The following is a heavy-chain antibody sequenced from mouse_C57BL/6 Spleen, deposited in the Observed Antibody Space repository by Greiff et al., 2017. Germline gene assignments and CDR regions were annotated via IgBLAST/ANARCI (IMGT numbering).Heavy chain of an antibody. J-gene: IGHJ2*01. D-gene: IGHD1-1*01. CDR2: IDPEDGDT. CDR1: GFNIKDYY. CDR3: TTYSITTVHFDY. V-gene: IGHV14-1*01. Sequence: EVQLQQSGAELVRPGASVKLSCTASGFNIKDYYMHWVKQRPEQGLEWIGRIDPEDGDTEYAPKFQGKATMTADTSSNTAYLQLSSLTSEDTAVYYCTTYSITTVHFDYWGQGTTLTVSS.